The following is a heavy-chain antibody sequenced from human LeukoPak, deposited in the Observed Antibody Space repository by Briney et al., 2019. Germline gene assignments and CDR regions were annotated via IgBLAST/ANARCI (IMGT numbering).Heavy chain of an antibody. CDR2: IIPLFGTA. Sequence: SVTVSCTASGGTFSSYAISWVRQAPGQGLEWMGGIIPLFGTANYAQKFQVRVTITTDESTSTAYMELSSLRSEDTAVYYCAYSLGMARGAFDIWGQGTMVTVSS. CDR3: AYSLGMARGAFDI. V-gene: IGHV1-69*05. J-gene: IGHJ3*02. D-gene: IGHD2-21*01. CDR1: GGTFSSYA.